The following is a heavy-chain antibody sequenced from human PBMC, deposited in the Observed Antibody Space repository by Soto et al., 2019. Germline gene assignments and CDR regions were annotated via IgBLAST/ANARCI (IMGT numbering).Heavy chain of an antibody. Sequence: QVQLQESGPGLVKPSQTLSLTCTVSGGSISSGGYYWSWIRQHPGKGLEWIGYIYYSGSTYYNPSLKSRGTITVDTSKNQFSLKLSSVTAADTAVYYCAREQRGSGSYYGDFDYWGQGTLVTVSS. CDR3: AREQRGSGSYYGDFDY. CDR2: IYYSGST. V-gene: IGHV4-31*03. D-gene: IGHD3-10*01. CDR1: GGSISSGGYY. J-gene: IGHJ4*02.